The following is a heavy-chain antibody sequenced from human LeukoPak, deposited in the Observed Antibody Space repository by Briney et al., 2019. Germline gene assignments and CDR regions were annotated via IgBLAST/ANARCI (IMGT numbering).Heavy chain of an antibody. D-gene: IGHD1-26*01. Sequence: SETLSLTCTVSGGSISTNSYSWGWLRQPPGKGLEWIGTLYYNGNSYYTPSLERRVTITADTSKNQFSLKLSSVTAADTAVYYCAREAIVGARVIPPTYYFDYWGQGTLVTVSS. CDR3: AREAIVGARVIPPTYYFDY. CDR1: GGSISTNSYS. V-gene: IGHV4-39*07. CDR2: LYYNGNS. J-gene: IGHJ4*02.